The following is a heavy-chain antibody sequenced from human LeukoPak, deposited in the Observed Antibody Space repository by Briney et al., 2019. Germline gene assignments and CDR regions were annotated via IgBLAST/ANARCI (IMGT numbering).Heavy chain of an antibody. CDR1: GFTFSSYS. Sequence: GGSLRLSCAASGFTFSSYSMNWVRQAPGKGLEWVSYISSSGSTIDYADSVKGRFTISRDKSRNTVYLQMNSLRAEDTALYYCARDRDFPRDQFDHWGQGTLVTVSS. V-gene: IGHV3-48*01. CDR2: ISSSGSTI. J-gene: IGHJ4*02. D-gene: IGHD2-21*02. CDR3: ARDRDFPRDQFDH.